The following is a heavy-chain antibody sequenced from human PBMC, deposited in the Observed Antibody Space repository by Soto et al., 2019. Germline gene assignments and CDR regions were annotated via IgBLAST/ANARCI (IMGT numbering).Heavy chain of an antibody. CDR1: GFSFSSYA. CDR3: AKPPRTSSWYVQY. Sequence: EVQLLESGGGLVQPGGSLRLSCAASGFSFSSYAMSWVRQAPGKGLEWVSAISGSAGSTYYADSVKGRFTISRDNSKNTLYLQMNSLRPEDTAVYYRAKPPRTSSWYVQYWGQGTLVIVSS. V-gene: IGHV3-23*01. D-gene: IGHD6-13*01. J-gene: IGHJ4*02. CDR2: ISGSAGST.